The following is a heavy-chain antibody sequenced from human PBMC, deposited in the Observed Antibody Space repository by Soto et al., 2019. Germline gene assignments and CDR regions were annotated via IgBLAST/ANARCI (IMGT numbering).Heavy chain of an antibody. Sequence: SETLSLTCAVYGGSFSGYYWSWIRQSPGKGLEWIGEINHSGSTNYNPSLKSRATISVDTSKNQFSLKLSSVTAADTAVYYCARGLGSRVVLTRFAPWGQGILVTVSS. J-gene: IGHJ5*02. CDR3: ARGLGSRVVLTRFAP. D-gene: IGHD3-10*01. CDR1: GGSFSGYY. CDR2: INHSGST. V-gene: IGHV4-34*01.